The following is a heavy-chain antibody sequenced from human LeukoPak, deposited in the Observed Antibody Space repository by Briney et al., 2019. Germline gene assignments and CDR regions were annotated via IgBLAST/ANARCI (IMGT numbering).Heavy chain of an antibody. CDR1: GGSFSGYY. J-gene: IGHJ4*02. V-gene: IGHV4-34*01. D-gene: IGHD2-2*01. CDR3: ARAIRAYCSSTSCAFDY. CDR2: INHSGST. Sequence: SETLSLTCAVYGGSFSGYYWSWIRQPPGKGLEWIGEINHSGSTNYNPSLKSRVTISVDTSKNQFSLKLSSVTAADAAVYYCARAIRAYCSSTSCAFDYWGQGTLVTVSS.